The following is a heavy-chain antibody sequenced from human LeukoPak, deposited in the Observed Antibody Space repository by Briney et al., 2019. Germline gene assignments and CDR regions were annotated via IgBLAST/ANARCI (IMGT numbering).Heavy chain of an antibody. CDR2: ISGSGGST. CDR3: ATGPLLGFGESQEYYFDY. CDR1: GFTFSSYA. Sequence: PGGSLRLSCAASGFTFSSYAMSWVRQAPGKGLEWVSAISGSGGSTYYADSVKGRFTISRDNSKNTLYLQMNSLRAEDTAVYYCATGPLLGFGESQEYYFDYWGQGTLVTVSS. J-gene: IGHJ4*02. V-gene: IGHV3-23*01. D-gene: IGHD3-10*01.